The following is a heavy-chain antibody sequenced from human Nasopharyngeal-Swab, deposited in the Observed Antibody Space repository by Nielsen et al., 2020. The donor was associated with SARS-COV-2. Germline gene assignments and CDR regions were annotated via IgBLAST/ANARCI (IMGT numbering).Heavy chain of an antibody. CDR1: GFTFSSYA. CDR2: ISGSGGST. J-gene: IGHJ3*02. CDR3: AKWWSVPSGDI. D-gene: IGHD2-15*01. Sequence: GESLKISFAASGFTFSSYAMSWVRQAPGKGLEWVSAISGSGGSTYYADSVKGRFTISRDNSKNTLYLQMNSLRAEDTAVYYCAKWWSVPSGDIWGQGTMVTVS. V-gene: IGHV3-23*01.